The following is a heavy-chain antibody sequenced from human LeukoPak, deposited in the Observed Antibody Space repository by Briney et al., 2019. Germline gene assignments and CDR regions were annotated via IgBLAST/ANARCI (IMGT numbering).Heavy chain of an antibody. V-gene: IGHV4-59*01. J-gene: IGHJ4*02. CDR3: VSGDYSTKPFPGAFDY. Sequence: PSETLSLTCTVSGGSISSYYWSWIRQPPGKGLEWIGYIYYSGSTNYNPSLKSRVTISVDTSKNQFTLKLSSVTAADTAVYYCVSGDYSTKPFPGAFDYWGQGTLVTVSS. D-gene: IGHD4-11*01. CDR1: GGSISSYY. CDR2: IYYSGST.